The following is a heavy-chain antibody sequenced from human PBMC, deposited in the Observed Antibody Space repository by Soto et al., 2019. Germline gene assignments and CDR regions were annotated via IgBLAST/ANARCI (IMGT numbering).Heavy chain of an antibody. CDR3: AKGPSADWNX. CDR1: GYIFTNNW. Sequence: PGESLKIYWKASGYIFTNNWITWVRQMPGKGMEWMGRIDPSDSYTTYSPAFEGHVTISVDKSINTAYLRWSSLKASDTALYFCAKGPSADWNXWGQGTLVTVSX. D-gene: IGHD2-21*01. V-gene: IGHV5-10-1*01. CDR2: IDPSDSYT. J-gene: IGHJ4*02.